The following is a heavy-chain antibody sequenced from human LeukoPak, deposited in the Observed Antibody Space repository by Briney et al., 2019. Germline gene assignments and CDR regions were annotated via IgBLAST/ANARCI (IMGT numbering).Heavy chain of an antibody. CDR3: ARNLCGGDCYSDY. Sequence: GGSLRLSCAAPGFTFSDYYMGWIRQAPGKGLEWVSYISSSGSTIYYADSVKGRFTISRDNAKNSLYLQMNSLRAEDTAVYYCARNLCGGDCYSDYWGQGTLVTVSS. J-gene: IGHJ4*02. CDR1: GFTFSDYY. CDR2: ISSSGSTI. V-gene: IGHV3-11*01. D-gene: IGHD2-21*02.